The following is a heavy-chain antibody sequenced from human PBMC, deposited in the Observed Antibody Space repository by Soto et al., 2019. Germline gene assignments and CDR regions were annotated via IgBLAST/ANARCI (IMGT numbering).Heavy chain of an antibody. CDR2: INRSGGSA. J-gene: IGHJ4*02. CDR1: GYTFTSYY. D-gene: IGHD5-12*01. CDR3: ARERSGSCYDPSYFDY. Sequence: QVQLVQSGAEVKKPGASVKVSCRASGYTFTSYYMHWVRQAPGQGLEWMGIINRSGGSANYGQKFHGRVTMSSDKSTITVYKELGSLRSEGTAGYSWARERSGSCYDPSYFDYWGQGTLVTVSS. V-gene: IGHV1-46*01.